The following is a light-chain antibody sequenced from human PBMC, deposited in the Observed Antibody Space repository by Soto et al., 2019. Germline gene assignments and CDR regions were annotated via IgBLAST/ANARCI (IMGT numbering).Light chain of an antibody. CDR2: GAS. CDR1: QSVSRN. CDR3: QQYSNLWT. J-gene: IGKJ1*01. Sequence: EIVMTQSPATLSVSPGERATLSCRASQSVSRNLAWYQQKAGQAPRLLIYGASTRATGIPARFSGSGSGTEFTLTISSLQSEDFAVYYCQQYSNLWTFGQGTKVEIK. V-gene: IGKV3-15*01.